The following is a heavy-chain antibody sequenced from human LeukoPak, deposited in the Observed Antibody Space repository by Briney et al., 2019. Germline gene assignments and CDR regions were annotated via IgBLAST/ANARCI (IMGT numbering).Heavy chain of an antibody. CDR3: ARLPRFGYYGSGTLFDY. CDR1: GFTFSSYA. D-gene: IGHD3-10*01. V-gene: IGHV4-59*01. Sequence: LRLSCAASGFTFSSYAMSWVRQAPGKGLEWIGYIYYSGSTNYNPSLKSRVTISVDTSKNQFSLKLSSVTAADTAVYYCARLPRFGYYGSGTLFDYWGQGTLVTVSS. J-gene: IGHJ4*02. CDR2: IYYSGST.